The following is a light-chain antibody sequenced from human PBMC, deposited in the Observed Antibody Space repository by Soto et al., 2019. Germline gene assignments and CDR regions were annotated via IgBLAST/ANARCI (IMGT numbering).Light chain of an antibody. CDR3: SSYAASNSVI. Sequence: QSVLTQPASVSASPGQSITISGTGTSSDVGGSNFVSWYQQHPGKPPKLIIYDVATRPSGVSNRFSGSKSGSTASLIISRLQTEDEADNYCSSYAASNSVIFGGGTKLTVL. CDR1: SSDVGGSNF. CDR2: DVA. J-gene: IGLJ2*01. V-gene: IGLV2-14*03.